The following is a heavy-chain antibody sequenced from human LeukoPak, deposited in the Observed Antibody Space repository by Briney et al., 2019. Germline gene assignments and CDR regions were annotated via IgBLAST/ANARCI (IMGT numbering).Heavy chain of an antibody. CDR2: INSDGSSA. V-gene: IGHV3-74*01. D-gene: IGHD5-18*01. CDR1: GVSFSTYW. CDR3: AGGYKSDY. Sequence: GGSLRLSCAASGVSFSTYWMHWVRQAPGEGLVWVSRINSDGSSAGYADSVRGRFTSSRDNARNTLYLQMNSLRAEDTAVYYCAGGYKSDYWGQGTLVTVSS. J-gene: IGHJ4*02.